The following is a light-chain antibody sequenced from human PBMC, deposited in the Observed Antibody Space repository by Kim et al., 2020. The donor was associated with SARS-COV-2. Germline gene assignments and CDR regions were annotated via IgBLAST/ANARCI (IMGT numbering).Light chain of an antibody. CDR2: AAS. CDR3: HQSLSTPRGPFT. Sequence: DIQMTQSPSSLSASVGDRVTITCRASQSISSYLNWYQQKPGKAPKLLIYAASSLQSGVPSRFSGSGSGTDFTLTISSLQPEDFATYYCHQSLSTPRGPFTFGPGTKVDIK. J-gene: IGKJ3*01. V-gene: IGKV1-39*01. CDR1: QSISSY.